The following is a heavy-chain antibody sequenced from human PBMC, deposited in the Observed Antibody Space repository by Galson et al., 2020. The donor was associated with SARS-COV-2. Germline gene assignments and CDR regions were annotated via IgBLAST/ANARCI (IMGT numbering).Heavy chain of an antibody. J-gene: IGHJ5*01. V-gene: IGHV4-59*11. CDR2: IYNSGTT. D-gene: IGHD6-19*01. Sequence: SETLSLTCSVFGASISGHYWNWIRQAPGKGLDWIGYIYNSGTTNYNPSLKSRVTISVDTSKNQFSLRLSSVTAADAAVYYCAKSDSGAYFRWFDSWGQGTLVTVSP. CDR3: AKSDSGAYFRWFDS. CDR1: GASISGHY.